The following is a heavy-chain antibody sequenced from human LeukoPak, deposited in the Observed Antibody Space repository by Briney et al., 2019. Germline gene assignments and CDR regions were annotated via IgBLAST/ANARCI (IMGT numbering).Heavy chain of an antibody. CDR1: GFTFSSYA. Sequence: GGSLRLSCAASGFTFSSYAMSWVRQAPGKGLEWVANINQDGSEKYYVDSVKGRFTISRDNAKNSLYLQMNSLRAEDTAVYYCARDKSVYYDTSGSRFDYWGQGTLVTVSS. D-gene: IGHD3-22*01. J-gene: IGHJ4*02. V-gene: IGHV3-7*01. CDR2: INQDGSEK. CDR3: ARDKSVYYDTSGSRFDY.